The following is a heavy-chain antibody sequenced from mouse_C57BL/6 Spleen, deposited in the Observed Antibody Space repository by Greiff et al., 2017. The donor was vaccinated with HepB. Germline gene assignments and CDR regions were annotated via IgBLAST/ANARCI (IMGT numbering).Heavy chain of an antibody. J-gene: IGHJ4*01. CDR2: IYPGDGDT. Sequence: VQLQQSGAELVKPGASVKISCKASGYAFSSYWMNWVKQRPGKGLEWIGQIYPGDGDTNYNGKFKGKATLTADKSSSTAYMQLSSLTSEDSAVYFCARLDDYGSSYGAMDYWGQGTSVTVSS. CDR1: GYAFSSYW. CDR3: ARLDDYGSSYGAMDY. V-gene: IGHV1-80*01. D-gene: IGHD1-1*01.